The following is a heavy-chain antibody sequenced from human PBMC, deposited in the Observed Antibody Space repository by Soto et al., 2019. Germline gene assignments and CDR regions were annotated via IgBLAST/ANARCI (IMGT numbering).Heavy chain of an antibody. CDR3: ARGHCSSTSCYTGYYYYYGMDV. CDR2: INPNSGGT. Sequence: ASVKVSCKASGYTFTGYYMHWVRQAPGQGLEWMGWINPNSGGTNYAQKFQGRVTMTRDTSIGTAYMELSRLRSDDTAVYYCARGHCSSTSCYTGYYYYYGMDVWGQGTTVTVSS. CDR1: GYTFTGYY. D-gene: IGHD2-2*02. J-gene: IGHJ6*02. V-gene: IGHV1-2*02.